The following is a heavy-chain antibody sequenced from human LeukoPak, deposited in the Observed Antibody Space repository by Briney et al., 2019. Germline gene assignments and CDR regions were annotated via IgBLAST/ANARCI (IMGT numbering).Heavy chain of an antibody. V-gene: IGHV1-2*02. D-gene: IGHD2-2*01. CDR1: GYTFTGYY. Sequence: ASVKVSCKASGYTFTGYYMHWVRQAPGQGLEWMGWINPNSGGTNYAQKFQGRVTMTRDTSISTAYMELSRLRSDDTAAYYCASNIVVVPALDYWGQGTLVTVSS. J-gene: IGHJ4*02. CDR3: ASNIVVVPALDY. CDR2: INPNSGGT.